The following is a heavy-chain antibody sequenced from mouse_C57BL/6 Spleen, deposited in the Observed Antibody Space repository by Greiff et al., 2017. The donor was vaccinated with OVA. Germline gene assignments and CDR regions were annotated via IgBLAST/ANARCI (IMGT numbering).Heavy chain of an antibody. CDR2: ISDGGIYT. J-gene: IGHJ4*01. V-gene: IGHV5-4*01. Sequence: EVQRVESGGGLVKPGGSLKLSCAASGFTFSRYALSWVRQTPEQRLEWVATISDGGIYTYYPDIVKGLFIICRYMAMINLYLQMSHLKSEDTSMYDCVRDRWLLRSHAMGCWGQGTSVPVSS. CDR3: VRDRWLLRSHAMGC. D-gene: IGHD2-3*01. CDR1: GFTFSRYA.